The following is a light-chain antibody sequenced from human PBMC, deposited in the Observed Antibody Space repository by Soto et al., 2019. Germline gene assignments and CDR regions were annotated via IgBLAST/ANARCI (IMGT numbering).Light chain of an antibody. CDR3: TSYTSRNTYF. J-gene: IGLJ1*01. CDR2: EVN. CDR1: SSDVGGYNY. Sequence: QPVLTQPASVSASPGQSITISCTGTSSDVGGYNYVSWYQQHPGKAPKLIIYEVNNRPSGVSNRFSGSKSGNTASLTISGLQPEDEADYYCTSYTSRNTYFFGSGTKLTVL. V-gene: IGLV2-14*01.